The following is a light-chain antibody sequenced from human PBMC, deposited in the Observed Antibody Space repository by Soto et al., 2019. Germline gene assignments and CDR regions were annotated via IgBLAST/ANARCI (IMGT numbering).Light chain of an antibody. CDR2: GAS. CDR1: QSISSSY. J-gene: IGKJ1*01. CDR3: QQYGSSPT. V-gene: IGKV3-20*01. Sequence: IVLAQSPGTLSLSAGERATLSCWASQSISSSYLAWYQQKPGQAPRLLIYGASSRATGIPDRFSGNGSGTDFTLTISRLEPEDSAVYYCQQYGSSPTFGQGTKVEIK.